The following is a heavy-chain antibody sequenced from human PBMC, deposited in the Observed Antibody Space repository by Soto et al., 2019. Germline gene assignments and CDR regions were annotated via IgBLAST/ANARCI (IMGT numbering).Heavy chain of an antibody. D-gene: IGHD2-15*01. CDR3: ARGYCSGGSCLPPPENYYYYGMDV. CDR1: GGTFSSYA. Sequence: GASVKVSCKASGGTFSSYAISWLRQAPGQGLEWMGGIIPIFGTANYAQKFQGRVTITADESTSTAYMELSSLRSEDTAVYYCARGYCSGGSCLPPPENYYYYGMDVWGQGTTVTVSS. J-gene: IGHJ6*02. V-gene: IGHV1-69*13. CDR2: IIPIFGTA.